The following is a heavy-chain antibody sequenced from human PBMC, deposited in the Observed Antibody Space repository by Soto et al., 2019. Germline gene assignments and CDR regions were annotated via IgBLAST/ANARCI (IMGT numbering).Heavy chain of an antibody. Sequence: SVKVSCKASGGTFSSYAISWVRQAPGQGLEWMGGIIPIFGTANYAQKFQGRVTITADESTSTAYMELSSLRSEDTAVYYCARFSGSSSLSAYYYYGMDVWGQGTTVTVSS. V-gene: IGHV1-69*13. CDR3: ARFSGSSSLSAYYYYGMDV. J-gene: IGHJ6*02. CDR2: IIPIFGTA. D-gene: IGHD6-6*01. CDR1: GGTFSSYA.